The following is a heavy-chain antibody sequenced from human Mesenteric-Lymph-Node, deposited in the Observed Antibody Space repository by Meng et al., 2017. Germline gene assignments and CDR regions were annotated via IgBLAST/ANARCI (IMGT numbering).Heavy chain of an antibody. J-gene: IGHJ6*02. D-gene: IGHD5/OR15-5a*01. CDR3: ARDRVFPGYYYGMDV. Sequence: ASVKVSCKASGYTFTSYDINWVRQATGQGLEWMGWMNPNSGNTGYAQKFQGRVTITRNTSISTAYMELSSLRSEDTAVYYCARDRVFPGYYYGMDVWGQGTTVTVSS. CDR2: MNPNSGNT. CDR1: GYTFTSYD. V-gene: IGHV1-8*03.